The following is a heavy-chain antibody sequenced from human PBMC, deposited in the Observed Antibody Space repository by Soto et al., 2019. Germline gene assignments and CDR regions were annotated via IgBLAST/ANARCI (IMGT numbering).Heavy chain of an antibody. Sequence: GESLKISCKGSGYSFSNYWITWVRQKPGKGLEWMGRIDPSDSQTYYSPSFRGHVTISVTKSITTVFLQWSSLRASDTAMYYCARQIYDSDTGPNFQYYFDSWGQGTPVTVSS. CDR3: ARQIYDSDTGPNFQYYFDS. V-gene: IGHV5-10-1*01. J-gene: IGHJ4*02. D-gene: IGHD3-22*01. CDR1: GYSFSNYW. CDR2: IDPSDSQT.